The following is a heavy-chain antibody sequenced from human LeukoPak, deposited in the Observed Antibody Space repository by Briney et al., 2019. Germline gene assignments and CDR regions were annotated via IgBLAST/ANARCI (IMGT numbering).Heavy chain of an antibody. Sequence: ASVKVSCKASGYTFTSYDINWVLQATGQGLEWMGWMNPNSGNTGYAQKFQGRVTMTRNTSISTAYMELSSLRSEDTAVYYCASAGPKPYYYYGMDVWGQGTTVTVSS. CDR3: ASAGPKPYYYYGMDV. J-gene: IGHJ6*02. CDR2: MNPNSGNT. CDR1: GYTFTSYD. V-gene: IGHV1-8*01.